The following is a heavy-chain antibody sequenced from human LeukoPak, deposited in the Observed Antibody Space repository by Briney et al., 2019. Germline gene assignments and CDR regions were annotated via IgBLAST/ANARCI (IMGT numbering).Heavy chain of an antibody. D-gene: IGHD3-9*01. CDR3: ARGPRYYDILTGYLTYGMDV. CDR1: GFTFNSYE. CDR2: ISSSGSTI. Sequence: GGSLRLSCAASGFTFNSYEMNWVRQAPGKGLEWVSYISSSGSTIYYADSVKGRFTISRDNAKNSLYLQMNGLRAEDTAVYYCARGPRYYDILTGYLTYGMDVWGQGTTVTVSS. J-gene: IGHJ6*02. V-gene: IGHV3-48*03.